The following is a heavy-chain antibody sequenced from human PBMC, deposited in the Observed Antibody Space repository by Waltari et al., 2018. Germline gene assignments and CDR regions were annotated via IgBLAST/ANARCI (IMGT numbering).Heavy chain of an antibody. D-gene: IGHD2-15*01. CDR3: ARAPCPGSCYHFDY. CDR2: IYYSGST. V-gene: IGHV4-59*11. Sequence: QVQLQESGPGLVKPSETLSLTCTVSGGSISSHYWSWIRQPPGKGLAWIGYIYYSGSTNYNPSLKSRVTISVDTSKNQFSLKLSSVTAADTAVYYCARAPCPGSCYHFDYWGQGTLVTVSS. J-gene: IGHJ4*02. CDR1: GGSISSHY.